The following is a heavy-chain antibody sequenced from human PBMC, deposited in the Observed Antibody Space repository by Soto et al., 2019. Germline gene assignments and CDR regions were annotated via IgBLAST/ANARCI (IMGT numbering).Heavy chain of an antibody. CDR3: TRGPRPISTGTGAY. CDR2: IYNDGTYS. CDR1: GFIFKMYW. D-gene: IGHD3-10*01. Sequence: GGSLRLSCTASGFIFKMYWMHWVRQSPGKGLVWISRIYNDGTYSDYADSVRGRFTISRDNVNDTLYLQMNNLRAEDSGLYYCTRGPRPISTGTGAYWGQGTQVTVSS. V-gene: IGHV3-74*01. J-gene: IGHJ4*02.